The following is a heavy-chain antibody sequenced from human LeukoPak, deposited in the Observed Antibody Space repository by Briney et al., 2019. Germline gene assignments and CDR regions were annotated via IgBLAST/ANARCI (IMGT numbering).Heavy chain of an antibody. CDR2: MSYDGTNK. J-gene: IGHJ4*02. CDR1: GFXFSTYR. V-gene: IGHV3-30-3*01. CDR3: ARDHNGPYTFDY. D-gene: IGHD2-2*02. Sequence: ERSLRLSCAASGFXFSTYRIHWVRQAPGKGLKWVAVMSYDGTNKYYADSVKGRFTISRDNAKNSLSLQMNSLKVEDTAVYYCARDHNGPYTFDYWGQGTLVTVSS.